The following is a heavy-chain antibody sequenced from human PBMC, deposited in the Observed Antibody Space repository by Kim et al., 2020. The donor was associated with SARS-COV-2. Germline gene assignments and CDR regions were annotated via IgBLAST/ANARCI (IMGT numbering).Heavy chain of an antibody. CDR1: GGSISSYY. CDR2: IYTSGST. Sequence: SETLSLTCTVSGGSISSYYWSWIRQPAGKGLEWIGRIYTSGSTNYNPSLKSRVTMSVDTSKNQFSLKLSSVTAADTAVYYCARGRSDSYDFWSGYYSGGLGWFDPWGQGTLVTVSS. J-gene: IGHJ5*02. CDR3: ARGRSDSYDFWSGYYSGGLGWFDP. V-gene: IGHV4-4*07. D-gene: IGHD3-3*01.